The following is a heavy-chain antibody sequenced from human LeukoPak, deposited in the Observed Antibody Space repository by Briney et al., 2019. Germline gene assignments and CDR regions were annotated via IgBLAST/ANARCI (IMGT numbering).Heavy chain of an antibody. J-gene: IGHJ3*02. CDR3: ARVRVPLGAFDI. CDR1: GGSFSGYY. CDR2: INHSGST. Sequence: SETLSLTCAVYGGSFSGYYWSWIRQPPGKGLEWIGEINHSGSTNYNPSLKSGVTISVATSKNQFSLKLSSVAAADTAVYYCARVRVPLGAFDIWGQGTMVTVSS. D-gene: IGHD3-10*01. V-gene: IGHV4-34*01.